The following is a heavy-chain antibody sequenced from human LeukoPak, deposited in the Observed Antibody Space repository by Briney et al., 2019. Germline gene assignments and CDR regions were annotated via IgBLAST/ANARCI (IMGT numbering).Heavy chain of an antibody. D-gene: IGHD2-21*01. Sequence: ASVRVSCKASGYTFTGYYMHWVRQAPGQGLEWMGWINPDTGDTNYAQKFQGRVTMTRDTSITTVYMEISRLTSDDTALFYCAVAPGDYWGQGTLVTVSS. CDR1: GYTFTGYY. CDR3: AVAPGDY. V-gene: IGHV1-2*02. J-gene: IGHJ4*02. CDR2: INPDTGDT.